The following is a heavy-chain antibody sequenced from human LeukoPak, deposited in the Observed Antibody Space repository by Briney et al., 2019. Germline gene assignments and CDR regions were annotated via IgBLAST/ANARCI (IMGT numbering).Heavy chain of an antibody. J-gene: IGHJ4*02. CDR1: GYIFTGCY. CDR2: INPNSGGT. V-gene: IGHV1-2*04. Sequence: ASVKVSCKASGYIFTGCYMHWVRQAPGQGLEWMGWINPNSGGTNYAQKFQGWVTMTRDTSISTAYMELSRLRSDDTAVYYCARERRITIFGVVENYFDYWGQGTLVTVSS. CDR3: ARERRITIFGVVENYFDY. D-gene: IGHD3-3*01.